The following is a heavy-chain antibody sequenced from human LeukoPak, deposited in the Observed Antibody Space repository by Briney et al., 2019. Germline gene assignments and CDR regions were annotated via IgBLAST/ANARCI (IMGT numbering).Heavy chain of an antibody. Sequence: PGGSLRLSCVASGFTFNNYAMSWVRQAPGKGLEWVSGISSGGHTTYYADSVKGRFTISRNNSKNTLYLQMNSLRAEDTAVYYCAKDLPGSGWASHYWGQGTLVTVSS. CDR2: ISSGGHTT. V-gene: IGHV3-23*01. J-gene: IGHJ4*02. CDR1: GFTFNNYA. D-gene: IGHD6-19*01. CDR3: AKDLPGSGWASHY.